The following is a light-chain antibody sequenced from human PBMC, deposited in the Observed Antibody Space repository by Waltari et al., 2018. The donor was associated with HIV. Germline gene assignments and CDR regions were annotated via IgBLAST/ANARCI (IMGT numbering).Light chain of an antibody. Sequence: SSELTQDPTVSVALGQTVMITCQGDSLRTFYASWYQQKPGQAPLLVIYDKNNQPSGIPDRFSGSSSGNTASLTITGAQAEDEADYYCKSRDSSGKQVLFGGGTKLTVL. CDR2: DKN. CDR3: KSRDSSGKQVL. CDR1: SLRTFY. J-gene: IGLJ2*01. V-gene: IGLV3-19*01.